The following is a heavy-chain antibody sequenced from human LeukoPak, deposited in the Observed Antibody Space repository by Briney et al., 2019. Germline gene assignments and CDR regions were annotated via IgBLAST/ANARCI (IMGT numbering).Heavy chain of an antibody. Sequence: GGSLRLSCAVSRFAFRTYWMHLVRQAPGKGRVWVSLIHPDGSDTNYAASVKGRFTISRDNAKNTLYLQMDSLRADDTAVYYCARGYNYGMDVWGQGTTVTVSS. CDR3: ARGYNYGMDV. CDR2: IHPDGSDT. V-gene: IGHV3-74*01. D-gene: IGHD2-2*02. J-gene: IGHJ6*02. CDR1: RFAFRTYW.